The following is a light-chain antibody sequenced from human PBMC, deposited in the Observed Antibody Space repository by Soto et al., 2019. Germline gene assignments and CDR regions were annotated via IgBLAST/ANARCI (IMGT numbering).Light chain of an antibody. CDR1: QSVLSISNGQSS. Sequence: DIVMTQSPDSLAVSLGERATINCKSSQSVLSISNGQSSLAWYQQKPGQPPKLLIYWASTRESGVPDRFSGSGSGTDFTLTISVLQAADVAVYSWQEYFRTPTFVQGTKVEIK. V-gene: IGKV4-1*01. CDR2: WAS. CDR3: QEYFRTPT. J-gene: IGKJ1*01.